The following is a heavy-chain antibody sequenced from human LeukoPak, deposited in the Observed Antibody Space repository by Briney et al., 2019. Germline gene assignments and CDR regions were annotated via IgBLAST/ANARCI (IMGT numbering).Heavy chain of an antibody. J-gene: IGHJ4*02. D-gene: IGHD3-22*01. Sequence: GGSLRLSCAASGFTFTNYAMSWVRQAPGKGLEWVSAVSGSGGSTYYADSVKGRFTISRDNSKNTLYMQMTSLRAEDTAVYYCAKADRTYCFDTSGYCLDYWGQGTLVTVSS. CDR2: VSGSGGST. CDR1: GFTFTNYA. CDR3: AKADRTYCFDTSGYCLDY. V-gene: IGHV3-23*01.